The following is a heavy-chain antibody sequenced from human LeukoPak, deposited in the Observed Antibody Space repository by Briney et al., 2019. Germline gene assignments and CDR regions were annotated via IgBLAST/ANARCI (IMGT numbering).Heavy chain of an antibody. CDR1: GYTFTVHH. Sequence: ASVKVSCKASGYTFTVHHMHWVRHAPGQGLEWMVWIDPKSGGTNYAQKFQGRVTMTRDTSSSTGYMELSRVTSDDTAIYYCARWRGYSSGWSGPFDDWGQGTLVTVSS. CDR3: ARWRGYSSGWSGPFDD. J-gene: IGHJ4*02. V-gene: IGHV1-2*02. CDR2: IDPKSGGT. D-gene: IGHD6-19*01.